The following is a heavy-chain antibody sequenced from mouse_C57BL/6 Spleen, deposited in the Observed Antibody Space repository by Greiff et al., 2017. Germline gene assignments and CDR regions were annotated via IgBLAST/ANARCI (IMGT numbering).Heavy chain of an antibody. V-gene: IGHV5-17*01. D-gene: IGHD1-1*01. Sequence: EVMLVESGGGLVKPGGSLKLSCAASGFTFSDYGMHWVRQAPEKGLEWVAYISSGSSTIYYADTVKGRFTISRDNAKNTLFLQMTSLRSEDTAMYYCARDYGSRPFAYWGQGTLVTVSA. CDR1: GFTFSDYG. J-gene: IGHJ3*01. CDR2: ISSGSSTI. CDR3: ARDYGSRPFAY.